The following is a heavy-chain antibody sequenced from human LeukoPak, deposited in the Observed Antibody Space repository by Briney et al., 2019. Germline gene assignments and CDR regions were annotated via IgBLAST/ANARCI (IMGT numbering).Heavy chain of an antibody. CDR2: INPIFGTA. D-gene: IGHD3-3*01. J-gene: IGHJ6*03. CDR3: ARDRRGTIFGVVTERPYYYYYYYMDV. Sequence: SVKVSCKASGGTFSSYAISWVRQAPGQGLEWMGRINPIFGTANYAQKFQGRVTITTDESTSTAYMELSSLRSEDTAVYYCARDRRGTIFGVVTERPYYYYYYYMDVWGKGTTVTVSS. V-gene: IGHV1-69*05. CDR1: GGTFSSYA.